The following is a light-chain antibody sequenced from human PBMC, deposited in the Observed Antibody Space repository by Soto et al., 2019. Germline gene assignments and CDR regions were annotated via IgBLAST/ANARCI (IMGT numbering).Light chain of an antibody. CDR2: YDS. CDR1: NIGDKR. J-gene: IGLJ1*01. Sequence: SYELTQPPSVSVAPEKTATITCGGNNIGDKRVHWYRQKPGQAPVLLISYDSDRPSAIPERFSGSNSGNTATLTISRVEAGDEADYYCQVWDIMTDNYVFGGGTKVTVL. V-gene: IGLV3-21*04. CDR3: QVWDIMTDNYV.